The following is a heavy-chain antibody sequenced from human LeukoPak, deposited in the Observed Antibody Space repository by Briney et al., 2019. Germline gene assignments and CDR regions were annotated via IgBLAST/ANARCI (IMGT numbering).Heavy chain of an antibody. Sequence: RASVKVSCKASGYTFTSYDINWVRQATGQGLEWTGWMNPNSGNTGYAQKFQGRVTMTRNTSISTAYMELSSLRSEDTAVYYCARYGGTVTDRMIYYYGMDVWGQGTTVTVSS. CDR1: GYTFTSYD. D-gene: IGHD4-11*01. J-gene: IGHJ6*02. CDR2: MNPNSGNT. V-gene: IGHV1-8*01. CDR3: ARYGGTVTDRMIYYYGMDV.